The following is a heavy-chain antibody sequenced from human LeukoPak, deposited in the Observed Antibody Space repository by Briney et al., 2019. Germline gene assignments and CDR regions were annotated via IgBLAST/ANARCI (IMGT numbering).Heavy chain of an antibody. CDR3: ATSGIAALTPFDY. J-gene: IGHJ4*02. D-gene: IGHD6-6*01. CDR2: IYYSGST. CDR1: GGSISSRSFY. V-gene: IGHV4-39*07. Sequence: SETLSLTCTVSGGSISSRSFYWGWIRQPPGKGLEWIGSIYYSGSTYYNSSLKSRVTISVDTSKNQFSLKLSSVTAADTAVYYCATSGIAALTPFDYWGQGTLVTVSS.